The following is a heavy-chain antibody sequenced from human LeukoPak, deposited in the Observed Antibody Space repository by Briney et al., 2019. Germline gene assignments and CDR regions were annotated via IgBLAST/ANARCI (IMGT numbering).Heavy chain of an antibody. CDR1: DGSFSGYY. Sequence: SETLSLTCAVYDGSFSGYYWSWIRQPPGKGLEWIGEINHSGSTNYNPSLKSRVTISVDRSKNQFSLKLSSVTAADTAVYYCARGYDSSGYYLFDYWGQGTLVTVSS. J-gene: IGHJ4*02. V-gene: IGHV4-34*01. D-gene: IGHD3-22*01. CDR2: INHSGST. CDR3: ARGYDSSGYYLFDY.